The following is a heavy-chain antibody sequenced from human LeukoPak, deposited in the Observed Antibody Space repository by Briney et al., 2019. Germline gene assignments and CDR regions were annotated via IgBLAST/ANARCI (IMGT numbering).Heavy chain of an antibody. CDR3: ARAQRWLQPFDY. J-gene: IGHJ4*02. CDR1: GYTFTSYY. D-gene: IGHD5-24*01. CDR2: INPSGGST. V-gene: IGHV1-46*01. Sequence: GASVKVSCKASGYTFTSYYMHWVRQAPGQGLEWMGIINPSGGSTSYAQKFQGRVTMTRDTSTSTVYMELRSLRSEDTAVYYCARAQRWLQPFDYWGQGTLVTVSS.